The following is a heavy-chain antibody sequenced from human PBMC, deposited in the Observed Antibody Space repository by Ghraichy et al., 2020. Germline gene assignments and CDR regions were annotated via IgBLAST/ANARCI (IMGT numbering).Heavy chain of an antibody. CDR3: ARTRSSGPYYGSGFRRHYYGMDV. CDR1: GGSFSGYY. Sequence: SETLSLTCAVYGGSFSGYYWSWIRQPPGKGLEWIGEINHSGSTNYNPSLKSRVTISVDTSKNQFSLKLSSVTAADTAVYYCARTRSSGPYYGSGFRRHYYGMDVWGQGTTVTVSS. J-gene: IGHJ6*02. D-gene: IGHD3-10*01. V-gene: IGHV4-34*01. CDR2: INHSGST.